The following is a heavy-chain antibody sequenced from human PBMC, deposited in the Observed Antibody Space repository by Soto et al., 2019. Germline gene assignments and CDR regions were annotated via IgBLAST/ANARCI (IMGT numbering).Heavy chain of an antibody. Sequence: GASVKVSCKASGGTFSSYTISWVRQAPGQGLEWMGRIIPILGIANYAQKFQGRVTITADKSTSTAYMELSSLRSEDTAVYYCASSGYDSQGYYYGMDVWGQGTTVTVSS. D-gene: IGHD5-12*01. V-gene: IGHV1-69*02. CDR2: IIPILGIA. J-gene: IGHJ6*02. CDR1: GGTFSSYT. CDR3: ASSGYDSQGYYYGMDV.